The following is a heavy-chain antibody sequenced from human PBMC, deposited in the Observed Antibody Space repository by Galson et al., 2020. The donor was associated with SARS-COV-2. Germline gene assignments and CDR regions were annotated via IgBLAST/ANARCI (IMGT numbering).Heavy chain of an antibody. V-gene: IGHV4-59*13. Sequence: SETLSLTCTASGGTISSYYWSWIRQPPGKGLEWIGYIYYSGSTNYNPSLKSRVTTSVDTSKNQFSLKLSSVTAADTAVYYCASTLGYCSGGSCWNWYFDLWGRGTLVTVSS. D-gene: IGHD2-15*01. CDR1: GGTISSYY. CDR3: ASTLGYCSGGSCWNWYFDL. J-gene: IGHJ2*01. CDR2: IYYSGST.